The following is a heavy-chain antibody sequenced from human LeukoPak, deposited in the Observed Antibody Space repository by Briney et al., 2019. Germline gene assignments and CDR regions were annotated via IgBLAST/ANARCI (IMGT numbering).Heavy chain of an antibody. J-gene: IGHJ4*02. CDR2: INWNGGGT. D-gene: IGHD3-10*01. CDR3: TRDDYYGSGSYRY. V-gene: IGHV3-20*04. CDR1: GFTFDDYA. Sequence: GGSLRLSCAASGFTFDDYAMSWVRQAPGKGLEWVSGINWNGGGTGYADSVKGRFTISRDNAKNTLYLQMNSLRAEDTALYYCTRDDYYGSGSYRYWGQGTLVTVSS.